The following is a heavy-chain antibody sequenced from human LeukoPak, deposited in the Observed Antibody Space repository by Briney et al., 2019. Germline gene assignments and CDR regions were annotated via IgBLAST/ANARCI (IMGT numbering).Heavy chain of an antibody. CDR2: IYYSGST. CDR1: GGSISSYY. Sequence: SETLSLTCTVSGGSISSYYWSWIRQPPGKGLEWIGCIYYSGSTNYNPSLKSRVTISVDTSKNQFSLKLSSVTAADTAVYYCAREGSGGSCYSIAGVCPFDIWGQGTMVTVSS. D-gene: IGHD2-15*01. V-gene: IGHV4-59*01. CDR3: AREGSGGSCYSIAGVCPFDI. J-gene: IGHJ3*02.